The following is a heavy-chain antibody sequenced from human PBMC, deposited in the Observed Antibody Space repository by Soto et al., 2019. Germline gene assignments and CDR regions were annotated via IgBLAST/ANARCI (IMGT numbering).Heavy chain of an antibody. CDR3: ARAWGLYFDY. J-gene: IGHJ4*02. V-gene: IGHV4-34*01. CDR1: GGSCSGYY. CDR2: INHSGST. D-gene: IGHD3-16*01. Sequence: PSETLSLTCAVYGGSCSGYYWTWIRQPPGTGLEWIGEINHSGSTNYNPSLKSRVTISVDTSKNQFSLKLTSVIAADTAVYYCARAWGLYFDYWGQGTLVTVSS.